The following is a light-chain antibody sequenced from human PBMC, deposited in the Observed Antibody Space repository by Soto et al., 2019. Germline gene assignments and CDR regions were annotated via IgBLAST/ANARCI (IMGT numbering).Light chain of an antibody. V-gene: IGLV2-14*01. Sequence: QSALTQPASVSASPGQSITISCTGISNDFGGYNYVSWYQQHPGKVPKLLIYDDSNRPPGVSKRFSGSKSGNTASLTISGLQTEDEAHYYCSSYTYTSPYVFATGTKLTV. CDR3: SSYTYTSPYV. CDR1: SNDFGGYNY. J-gene: IGLJ1*01. CDR2: DDS.